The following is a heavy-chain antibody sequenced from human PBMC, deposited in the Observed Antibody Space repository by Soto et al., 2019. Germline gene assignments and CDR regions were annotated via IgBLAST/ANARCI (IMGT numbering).Heavy chain of an antibody. CDR1: GYTFTNYY. CDR2: LNPGGGTT. CDR3: ARALPRSSGYSYGALDY. D-gene: IGHD5-18*01. Sequence: ASVKVSCKASGYTFTNYYMHWVRQAPGQGLEWMGILNPGGGTTTYAQRFQGRLTMTSDTSTSTVYMELTSLRSDDTAVYYCARALPRSSGYSYGALDYWGQEALVTVSS. J-gene: IGHJ4*02. V-gene: IGHV1-46*01.